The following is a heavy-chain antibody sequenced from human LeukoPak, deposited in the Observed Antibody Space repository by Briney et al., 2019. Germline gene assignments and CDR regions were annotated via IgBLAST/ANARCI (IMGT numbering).Heavy chain of an antibody. V-gene: IGHV4-30-4*01. CDR1: GGSISSGDYY. CDR3: ARFHYYDSSGYVFDY. J-gene: IGHJ4*02. CDR2: IYYSGST. D-gene: IGHD3-22*01. Sequence: SQTLSLTCTVSGGSISSGDYYWSWIRQPPGKGLEWIGYIYYSGSTYYNPSLKSRVTISVDTSKNQFSLKLSSVTAADTAVYYCARFHYYDSSGYVFDYWGQGTLVTVSS.